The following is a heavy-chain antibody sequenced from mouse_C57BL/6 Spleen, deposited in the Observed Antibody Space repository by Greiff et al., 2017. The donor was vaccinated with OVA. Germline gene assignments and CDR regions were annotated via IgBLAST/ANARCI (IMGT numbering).Heavy chain of an antibody. CDR2: INPYNGDT. CDR3: ARSGSTHFDV. CDR1: GYSFTGYF. V-gene: IGHV1-20*01. Sequence: EVQLQQSGPELVKPGDSVKISCKASGYSFTGYFMNWVMQSHGQSLEWIGRINPYNGDTFYNQKFKGKATLTVDKSSSTAHMELRSLTSEDSAVYYCARSGSTHFDVWGTGTTVTVSS. J-gene: IGHJ1*03. D-gene: IGHD1-1*01.